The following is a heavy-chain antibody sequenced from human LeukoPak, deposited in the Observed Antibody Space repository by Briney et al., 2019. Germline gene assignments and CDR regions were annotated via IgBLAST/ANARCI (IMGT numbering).Heavy chain of an antibody. CDR3: ARDAPGDGDYVGWYFDL. CDR1: GGIFSSYV. J-gene: IGHJ2*01. D-gene: IGHD4-17*01. Sequence: SVKVSCKASGGIFSSYVISWVRQAPGQGLEWMGRIIPIFGTANYAQKFQGRVTITTDESTSTAYMELSSLRSEDTAVYYCARDAPGDGDYVGWYFDLWGRGTLVTVSS. CDR2: IIPIFGTA. V-gene: IGHV1-69*05.